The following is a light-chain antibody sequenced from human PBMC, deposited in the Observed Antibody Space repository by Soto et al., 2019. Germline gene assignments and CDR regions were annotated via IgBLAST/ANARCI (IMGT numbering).Light chain of an antibody. Sequence: EIVLTQSPATLSVSPVDRATLSCRASQSVSSNLAWYQQKPGQAPRLLIYGASGRATGIPDRFGGSGSGTDFTLTISRLEPEDFAVYYCQQYGSSPPFTFGQGTKVDIK. J-gene: IGKJ1*01. V-gene: IGKV3-20*01. CDR2: GAS. CDR1: QSVSSN. CDR3: QQYGSSPPFT.